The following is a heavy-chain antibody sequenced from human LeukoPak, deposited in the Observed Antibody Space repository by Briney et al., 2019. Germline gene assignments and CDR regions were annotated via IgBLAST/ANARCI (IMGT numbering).Heavy chain of an antibody. Sequence: PSETLSLTCAVYGGSFSGYYWSWNRQPPGKGLEWSGEINHSGSTNYNPSLKSRVTISVDTSKNQFSLKLSSVTAADTAVYYCASDRPLNFGVASRSWGQGILVTVSS. CDR1: GGSFSGYY. CDR3: ASDRPLNFGVASRS. D-gene: IGHD3-3*01. V-gene: IGHV4-34*01. J-gene: IGHJ4*02. CDR2: INHSGST.